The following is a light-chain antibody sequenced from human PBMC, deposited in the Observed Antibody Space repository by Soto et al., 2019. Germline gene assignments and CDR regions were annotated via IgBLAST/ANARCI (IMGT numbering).Light chain of an antibody. J-gene: IGKJ3*01. Sequence: DIQMTQSPSTLSASVGDRVTITCRASQSISSWLAWYQQKPGKAPKLLIYDASSLESGVPSRFSGSGSGTEFNLTISSLQPDDFATYYCQQYNSSPGTFGPGTKVDIK. CDR1: QSISSW. V-gene: IGKV1-5*01. CDR2: DAS. CDR3: QQYNSSPGT.